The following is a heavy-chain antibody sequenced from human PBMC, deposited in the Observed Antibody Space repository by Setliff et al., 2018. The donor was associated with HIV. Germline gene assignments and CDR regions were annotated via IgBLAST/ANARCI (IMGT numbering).Heavy chain of an antibody. Sequence: SETLSLTCTVSGAFISSSSHHWAWIRQPPGKGLEYIGNIYYTGSTHHNPSLESRVATSVDTSKNQFSLKLSSVTAADTAVYYCARIVRWELVATSTFFYYYMDVWGKGTTVTVS. D-gene: IGHD1-26*01. J-gene: IGHJ6*03. CDR1: GAFISSSSHH. V-gene: IGHV4-39*01. CDR2: IYYTGST. CDR3: ARIVRWELVATSTFFYYYMDV.